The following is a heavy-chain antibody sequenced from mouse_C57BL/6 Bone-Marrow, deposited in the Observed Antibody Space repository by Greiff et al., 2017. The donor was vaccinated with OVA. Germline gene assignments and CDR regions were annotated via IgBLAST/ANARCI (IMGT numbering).Heavy chain of an antibody. CDR2: IDPSDSYT. CDR3: AGDGYYVDWYFDV. Sequence: QVQLQQPGAELVKPGASVKLSCKASGYTFTSYWMQWVKQRPGQGLEWIGEIDPSDSYTNYNQKFKGKATLTVDTSSSTAYMQLSSLTSEDSAVYYCAGDGYYVDWYFDVWGTGTTVTVSS. D-gene: IGHD2-3*01. CDR1: GYTFTSYW. J-gene: IGHJ1*03. V-gene: IGHV1-50*01.